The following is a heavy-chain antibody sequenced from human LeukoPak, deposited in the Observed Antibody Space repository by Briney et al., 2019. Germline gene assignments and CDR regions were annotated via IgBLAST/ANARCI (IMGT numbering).Heavy chain of an antibody. V-gene: IGHV3-48*01. D-gene: IGHD3-3*01. CDR2: IGSSVSTR. CDR3: AREGSDFWSGYSKGYFVY. Sequence: GGSLRLSCAVSGFTFSSYSMNWVRRAPGKGLEWVSYIGSSVSTRYYAASVKGRFTISRDNAKHSLYLQMNSLRAEDTAVYYCAREGSDFWSGYSKGYFVYWGQGTLVTVSS. J-gene: IGHJ4*02. CDR1: GFTFSSYS.